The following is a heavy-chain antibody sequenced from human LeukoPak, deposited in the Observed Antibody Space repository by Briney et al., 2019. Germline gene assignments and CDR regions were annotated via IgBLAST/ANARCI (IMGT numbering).Heavy chain of an antibody. J-gene: IGHJ5*02. Sequence: ASVKVSCKASGYTFTSYGISWVRQAPGQGLEWMGWISAYNGNTNYAQKLQGRVTMTTDTSTSTAYMELRSLRSDDTAMYYCARGGSGSYYNVGLADPWGQGTLVTVSS. CDR3: ARGGSGSYYNVGLADP. CDR2: ISAYNGNT. D-gene: IGHD3-10*01. CDR1: GYTFTSYG. V-gene: IGHV1-18*01.